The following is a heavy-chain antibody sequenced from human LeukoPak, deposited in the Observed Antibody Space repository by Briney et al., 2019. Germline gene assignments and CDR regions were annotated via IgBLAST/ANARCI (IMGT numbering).Heavy chain of an antibody. D-gene: IGHD3-3*01. J-gene: IGHJ4*02. V-gene: IGHV3-30-3*01. CDR1: AFTFSTYA. CDR2: ISYDGSDK. CDR3: ASLYNFWSGYLSYQAKYFDY. Sequence: PGGSLRLSCAASAFTFSTYAMHWVRQAPGKGLEWVAVISYDGSDKYYAAFVKGRFTISRDNSKNTLYLQMNSLRAEDTAIYYCASLYNFWSGYLSYQAKYFDYWGQGTLVTVSS.